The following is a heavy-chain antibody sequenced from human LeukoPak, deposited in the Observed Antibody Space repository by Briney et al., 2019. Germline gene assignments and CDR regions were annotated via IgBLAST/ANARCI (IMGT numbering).Heavy chain of an antibody. Sequence: GGSLRLSCAASGFTFSSYWMSWVRQAPGKGLEWVANIKQDGSEKYYVDSVKGRFTIPRDNAKNSLYLQMNSLRAEDTAVYYCARGSTIFGVTYYFDYWGQGTLVTVSS. CDR2: IKQDGSEK. J-gene: IGHJ4*02. CDR3: ARGSTIFGVTYYFDY. V-gene: IGHV3-7*01. CDR1: GFTFSSYW. D-gene: IGHD3-3*01.